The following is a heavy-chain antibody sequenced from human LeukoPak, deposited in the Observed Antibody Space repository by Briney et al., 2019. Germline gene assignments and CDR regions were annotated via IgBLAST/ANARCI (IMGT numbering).Heavy chain of an antibody. V-gene: IGHV1-8*03. Sequence: ASVKVSCKASGYTFTSYAMNWVRQATGQGLEWMGWMNPNSGNTGYAQKFQGRVTITRNTSISTAYMELSSLRSEDTAVYYCARMYRLWAGRIAAAGPYYYYYYMDVWGKGTTVTVSS. J-gene: IGHJ6*03. CDR2: MNPNSGNT. CDR1: GYTFTSYA. D-gene: IGHD6-13*01. CDR3: ARMYRLWAGRIAAAGPYYYYYYMDV.